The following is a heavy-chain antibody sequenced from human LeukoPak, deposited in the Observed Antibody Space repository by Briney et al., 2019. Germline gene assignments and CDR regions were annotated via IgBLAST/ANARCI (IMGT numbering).Heavy chain of an antibody. D-gene: IGHD6-13*01. J-gene: IGHJ3*02. CDR1: GYTFTSYG. V-gene: IGHV1-18*04. CDR2: ISAYNGNT. Sequence: SVKVSCKASGYTFTSYGISWVRQAPGQGLEWVGWISAYNGNTNYAQKLQGRVTMTTDTSTSTAYMELRSLRSDDTAVYYCARDFGWGSSWPIGAFDIWGQGTMVTVSS. CDR3: ARDFGWGSSWPIGAFDI.